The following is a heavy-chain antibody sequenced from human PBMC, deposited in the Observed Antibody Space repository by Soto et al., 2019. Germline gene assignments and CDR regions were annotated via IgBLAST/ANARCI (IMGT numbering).Heavy chain of an antibody. D-gene: IGHD3-22*01. CDR2: IYYSGTT. J-gene: IGHJ4*02. CDR1: GGSISSGVYY. Sequence: SETLSLTCTVSGGSISSGVYYWTWIRQPPGKGLEWIGYIYYSGTTYNNPSLKSRVTMSVDTSKNQFSLKLTSVTAADTAGYSCARVEASNRSGYYYFDYWGQGTLVTVSS. V-gene: IGHV4-30-4*01. CDR3: ARVEASNRSGYYYFDY.